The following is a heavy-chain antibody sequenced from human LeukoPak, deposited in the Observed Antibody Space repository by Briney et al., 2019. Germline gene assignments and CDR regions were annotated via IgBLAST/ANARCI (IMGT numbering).Heavy chain of an antibody. CDR1: GFTFDDYA. J-gene: IGHJ6*02. D-gene: IGHD6-13*01. CDR3: AKGGAAAGTPYYYYYGMDV. V-gene: IGHV3-9*01. CDR2: ISWNSGSI. Sequence: GRSLRLSCAASGFTFDDYAMHWVRQAPGKGLEWVSGISWNSGSIGYADSVKDRFTISRDNAKNSLYLQMNSLRAEDTALYYCAKGGAAAGTPYYYYYGMDVWGQGTTVTVSS.